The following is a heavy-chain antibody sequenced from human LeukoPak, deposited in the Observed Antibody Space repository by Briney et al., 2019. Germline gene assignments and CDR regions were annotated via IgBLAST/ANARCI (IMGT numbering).Heavy chain of an antibody. Sequence: GRSLRLSCAASGFTFSSYAMHWVRQAPGKGLEWVAVISYDGSNKYYADSVKGRFTISRDNSKNTLFLQMNSLRAEDTAVYYCARRGDGGRSFDYWGQGTLVTVSS. CDR2: ISYDGSNK. J-gene: IGHJ4*02. CDR1: GFTFSSYA. CDR3: ARRGDGGRSFDY. V-gene: IGHV3-30*14. D-gene: IGHD4-23*01.